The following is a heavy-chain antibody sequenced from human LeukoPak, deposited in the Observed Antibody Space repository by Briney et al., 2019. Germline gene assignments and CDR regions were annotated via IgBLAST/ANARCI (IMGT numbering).Heavy chain of an antibody. CDR1: GGSFSGYY. CDR2: INHSGST. CDR3: ARSKRLYSSSWCTDCPLGAFDI. D-gene: IGHD6-13*01. V-gene: IGHV4-34*01. Sequence: SETLSLTCAVYGGSFSGYYWSWIRQPPGKGLEWIGEINHSGSTNYNPSLKSRVTISVDTSKNQFSLKLSSVTAADTAVYYCARSKRLYSSSWCTDCPLGAFDIWGQGTMVTVSS. J-gene: IGHJ3*02.